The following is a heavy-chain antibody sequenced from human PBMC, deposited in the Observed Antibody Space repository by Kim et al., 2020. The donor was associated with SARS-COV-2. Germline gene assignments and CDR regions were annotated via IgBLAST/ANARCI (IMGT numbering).Heavy chain of an antibody. J-gene: IGHJ3*02. Sequence: ASVKVSCKASGYTFTSYGISWVRQAPGQGLDWMGWTSAYNGNKNYAQKLQGRVTMTTDTSTSTAYMELRSLRSDDTAVYYCARGVTIVATIGVAFDIWGQGTMVTVSS. V-gene: IGHV1-18*01. CDR2: TSAYNGNK. CDR1: GYTFTSYG. D-gene: IGHD5-12*01. CDR3: ARGVTIVATIGVAFDI.